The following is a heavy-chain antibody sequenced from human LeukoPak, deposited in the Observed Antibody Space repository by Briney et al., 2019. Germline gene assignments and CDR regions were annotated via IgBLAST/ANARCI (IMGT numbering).Heavy chain of an antibody. CDR3: ARDWGSGWPHFDY. D-gene: IGHD6-19*01. J-gene: IGHJ4*02. CDR1: GFTFRSYS. Sequence: GGSLRLSCAASGFTFRSYSMNWVRQAPGKGLEWVSYITSGSSPIYYADSVKGRFTISRDNAKNSLYLQMDSLRDDDTAVYYCARDWGSGWPHFDYWGQGTLVTVSS. V-gene: IGHV3-48*02. CDR2: ITSGSSPI.